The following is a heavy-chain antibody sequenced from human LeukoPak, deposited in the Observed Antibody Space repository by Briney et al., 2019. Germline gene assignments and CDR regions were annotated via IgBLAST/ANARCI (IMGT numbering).Heavy chain of an antibody. CDR1: GYTFTSYY. D-gene: IGHD3-10*01. V-gene: IGHV1-46*01. Sequence: ASVKVSCKASGYTFTSYYMHWVRQAPGQGLEWMGIINPSGGSTSYAQRFQGRVTMTRDTSTSTVYMELSSLRSEDTAVYYCARVRVDEYGMDVWGQGTTVTVSS. CDR3: ARVRVDEYGMDV. J-gene: IGHJ6*02. CDR2: INPSGGST.